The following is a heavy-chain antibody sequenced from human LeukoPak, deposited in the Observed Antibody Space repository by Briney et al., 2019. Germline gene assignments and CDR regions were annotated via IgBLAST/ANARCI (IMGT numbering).Heavy chain of an antibody. CDR1: GGSISSHY. V-gene: IGHV4-59*08. Sequence: SETLSLTCTVSGGSISSHYWSWIRQPPGKGREWIAYIYYTGTINYNPSLKSRVIISLDTSKNQISLRLSSVTAADTAVYYCARQGIDAFDIWGQGTLVTVSS. CDR3: ARQGIDAFDI. CDR2: IYYTGTI. J-gene: IGHJ3*02.